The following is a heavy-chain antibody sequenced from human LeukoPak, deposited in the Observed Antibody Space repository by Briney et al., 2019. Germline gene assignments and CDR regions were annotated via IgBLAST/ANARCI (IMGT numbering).Heavy chain of an antibody. CDR2: IPYDGSNK. Sequence: SCKASVYTFTGYYMHWVGQAPGKGLEGVAVIPYDGSNKYYADSVKGRFTISRDNSKNTLSLQMNSLKDKDTAVYYCARPAGTNDYYYGMDVWGQGTTVTVSS. CDR3: ARPAGTNDYYYGMDV. CDR1: VYTFTGYY. J-gene: IGHJ6*02. V-gene: IGHV3-30*03. D-gene: IGHD6-19*01.